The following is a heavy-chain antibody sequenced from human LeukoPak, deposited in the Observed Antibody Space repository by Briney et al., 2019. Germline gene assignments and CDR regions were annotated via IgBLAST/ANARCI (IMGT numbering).Heavy chain of an antibody. D-gene: IGHD3-16*01. V-gene: IGHV4-59*08. J-gene: IGHJ5*02. CDR3: ARHPGGRQNWFDP. CDR1: GGSISGSY. CDR2: FYYNGNT. Sequence: SETLSLTCTVSGGSISGSYWAWIRQPPGKGLDWIGYFYYNGNTNYKPSLKSRVTISVDMSKNQFSLKLSSVTAAGTAVYYCARHPGGRQNWFDPWGQGTLVTVSS.